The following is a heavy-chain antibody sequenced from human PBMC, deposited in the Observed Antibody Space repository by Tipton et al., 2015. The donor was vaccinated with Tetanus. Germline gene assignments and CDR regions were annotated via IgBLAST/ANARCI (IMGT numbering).Heavy chain of an antibody. D-gene: IGHD6-19*01. J-gene: IGHJ4*02. Sequence: SLRLSCAASGFTFSSYSMNWVRQAPGKGLEWVSVMYSGGDTYYVDSVKGRFSISRDNAKNTLYHKMNSLRVADTAVYYCVRDGGSSGWLAYWGQGTLVTVSS. CDR1: GFTFSSYS. CDR3: VRDGGSSGWLAY. V-gene: IGHV3-53*01. CDR2: MYSGGDT.